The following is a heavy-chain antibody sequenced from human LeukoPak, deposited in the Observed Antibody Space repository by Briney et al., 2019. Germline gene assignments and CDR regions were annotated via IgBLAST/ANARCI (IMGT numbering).Heavy chain of an antibody. CDR2: ISGDRTNT. V-gene: IGHV3-23*01. CDR1: GFTFSTHG. J-gene: IGHJ4*02. Sequence: GGSLRLSCAVSGFTFSTHGMSWVRQSPGKGLEWVSTISGDRTNTHYADSVKGRFSISRDNSRNTLYLQMNSLTVEDTALYYCAHDAGPTGNPFFDYWGQGTLVTVSS. D-gene: IGHD4-11*01. CDR3: AHDAGPTGNPFFDY.